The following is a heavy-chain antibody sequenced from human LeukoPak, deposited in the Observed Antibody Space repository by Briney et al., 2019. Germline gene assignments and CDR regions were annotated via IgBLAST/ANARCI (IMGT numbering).Heavy chain of an antibody. V-gene: IGHV3-48*01. J-gene: IGHJ4*02. CDR2: ISSSSGTI. CDR3: ARAAVGELSYFDY. D-gene: IGHD3-10*01. CDR1: GFTFSSYS. Sequence: GGSLRLSCAASGFTFSSYSMNWVRQAPGKGLEWVSYISSSSGTIYYADSVKGRFTISRDNAKNSPYLQMNSLRAEDTAVYYCARAAVGELSYFDYWGQGTLVTVSS.